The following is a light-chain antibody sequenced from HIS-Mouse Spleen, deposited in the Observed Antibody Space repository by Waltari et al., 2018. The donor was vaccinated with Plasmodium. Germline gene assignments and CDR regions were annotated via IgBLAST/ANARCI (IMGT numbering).Light chain of an antibody. V-gene: IGKV1-39*01. J-gene: IGKJ1*01. CDR2: AAS. Sequence: DIQMTQSPSSLSASVGDRVTITCRASQSISSYLNLYQQKPGKAPKLLIYAASSLQSGVPSRFSGSGSGTDFTLTISSLQPEDFATYYCQQNYNTWTFGQGTKVEIK. CDR3: QQNYNTWT. CDR1: QSISSY.